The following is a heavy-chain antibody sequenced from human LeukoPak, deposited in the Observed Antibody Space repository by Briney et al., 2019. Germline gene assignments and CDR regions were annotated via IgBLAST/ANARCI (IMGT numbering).Heavy chain of an antibody. CDR3: ARDFLDYGDSRGRIFDY. CDR1: GGSISSSSYY. V-gene: IGHV4-39*07. CDR2: IHYSGST. Sequence: PSETLSLTCTVSGGSISSSSYYWGWIRQPPGTGLEWIGSIHYSGSTYYNPSLKSRVTISVDTSKNQFSLKLSSVTAADTAVYYCARDFLDYGDSRGRIFDYRGQGTLVTVSS. D-gene: IGHD4-17*01. J-gene: IGHJ4*02.